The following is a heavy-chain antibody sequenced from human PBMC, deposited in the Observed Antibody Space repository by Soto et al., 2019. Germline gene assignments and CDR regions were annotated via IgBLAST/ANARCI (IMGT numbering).Heavy chain of an antibody. V-gene: IGHV3-21*01. CDR2: ISSSSSYI. CDR3: ARDYDYVWGSYRYPPGY. D-gene: IGHD3-16*02. J-gene: IGHJ4*02. CDR1: GFTFSSYS. Sequence: GGSLTLSCAASGFTFSSYSMNWVRQAPGKGLEWVSPISSSSSYIYYADSVKGRFTISRDNAKNSLYLQMNSLRAEDTAVYYCARDYDYVWGSYRYPPGYWGQGTLVTVSS.